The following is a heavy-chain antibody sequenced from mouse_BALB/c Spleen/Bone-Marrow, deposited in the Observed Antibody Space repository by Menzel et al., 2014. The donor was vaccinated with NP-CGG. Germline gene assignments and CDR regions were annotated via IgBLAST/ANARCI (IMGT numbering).Heavy chain of an antibody. V-gene: IGHV2-9*02. J-gene: IGHJ3*01. Sequence: VQGVESGPGLVAPSQSLSITCTVSGFSLTSYGVHWVRQPPGKGLERLGVIWAGGSTNYNSALMSRLSISKDNSKSQVFLKMNSLQTDDTAMYYCAREPSTMITTGFAYWGQGTLVTVSA. D-gene: IGHD2-4*01. CDR3: AREPSTMITTGFAY. CDR1: GFSLTSYG. CDR2: IWAGGST.